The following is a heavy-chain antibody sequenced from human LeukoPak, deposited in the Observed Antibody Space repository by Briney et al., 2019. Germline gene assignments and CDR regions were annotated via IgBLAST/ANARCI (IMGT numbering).Heavy chain of an antibody. D-gene: IGHD3-22*01. J-gene: IGHJ4*02. CDR1: GYTFTSYG. V-gene: IGHV1-18*01. CDR3: AREESYYDSSGYYYYFDY. Sequence: ASVKVSCKASGYTFTSYGISWVRQAPGQGLEWMGWISAYNGNTNYAQKLQGRVTMTTDTSTSTAYMELRSLRSDDTAVYYCAREESYYDSSGYYYYFDYWGQGTLVTVSS. CDR2: ISAYNGNT.